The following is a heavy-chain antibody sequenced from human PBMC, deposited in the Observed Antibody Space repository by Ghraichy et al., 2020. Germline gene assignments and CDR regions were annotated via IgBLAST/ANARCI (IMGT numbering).Heavy chain of an antibody. Sequence: GGSLRLSCAASGFTFDDYAMHWVRQAPGKGLEWVSLISWDGESVYYGDSVKGRFTISRDKSKNSLYLQMNSLRPEDTAFYYCAKSSIMGASFESNYFDSWGQGTLVTVSS. D-gene: IGHD3-9*01. CDR2: ISWDGESV. V-gene: IGHV3-43D*03. CDR1: GFTFDDYA. CDR3: AKSSIMGASFESNYFDS. J-gene: IGHJ4*02.